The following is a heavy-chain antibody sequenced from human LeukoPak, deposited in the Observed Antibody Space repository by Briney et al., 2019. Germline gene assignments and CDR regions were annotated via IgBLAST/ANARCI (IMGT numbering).Heavy chain of an antibody. Sequence: GGSLRLSCAASGFTFSTYWMSWVRQAPGKGLEWVANIKQDGSEKYYVDSVKGRFTISRDNAKNSLYLQMNSLRAEDTAKYYCTRDSAGNDYWGQGTLVTVSS. J-gene: IGHJ4*02. V-gene: IGHV3-7*01. CDR3: TRDSAGNDY. CDR2: IKQDGSEK. CDR1: GFTFSTYW. D-gene: IGHD6-13*01.